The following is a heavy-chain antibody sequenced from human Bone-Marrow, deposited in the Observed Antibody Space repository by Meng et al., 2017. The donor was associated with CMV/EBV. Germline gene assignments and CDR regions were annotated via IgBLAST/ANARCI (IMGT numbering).Heavy chain of an antibody. Sequence: KVSCKGSGYSFTSYWIGWVRQMPGKGLEWMGIIYPGDSDTRYSPSFQGQVTISADKSISTAYLQWSSLKASDTAMYYCARVPPLYCSSTSCYTLGYYGMDVWGQGTTVTGSS. J-gene: IGHJ6*02. D-gene: IGHD2-2*02. V-gene: IGHV5-51*01. CDR2: IYPGDSDT. CDR1: GYSFTSYW. CDR3: ARVPPLYCSSTSCYTLGYYGMDV.